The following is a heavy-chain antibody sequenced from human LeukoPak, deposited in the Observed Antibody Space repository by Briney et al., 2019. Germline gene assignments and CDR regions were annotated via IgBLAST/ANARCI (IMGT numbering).Heavy chain of an antibody. CDR1: GFTFSNVW. V-gene: IGHV3-15*01. J-gene: IGHJ4*02. CDR3: TTETYYYGSGSPYFDY. D-gene: IGHD3-10*01. Sequence: PGGSLRLSCAASGFTFSNVWMSWVHQAPGKGLEWVGRIKSKIDGGTPHYAAPVKDRFTISRDGSKNTLYLQMNSLKTDDTAVYYCTTETYYYGSGSPYFDYWGQGALVTVSS. CDR2: IKSKIDGGTP.